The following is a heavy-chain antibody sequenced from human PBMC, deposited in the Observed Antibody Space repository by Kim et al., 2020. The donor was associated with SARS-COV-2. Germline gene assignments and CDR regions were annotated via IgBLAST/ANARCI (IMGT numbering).Heavy chain of an antibody. J-gene: IGHJ4*02. CDR1: GFGFNIYG. CDR3: AKAAYGSGSGHLDS. D-gene: IGHD3-10*01. CDR2: ISYDGTSV. Sequence: GGSLRLSCAATGFGFNIYGMHWVRQAPGKGLEWVALISYDGTSVFHTDSVKGRFIISRDNSKNTLSLQMNSLTVEDTAVYYCAKAAYGSGSGHLDSWGQGTLVTVSS. V-gene: IGHV3-30*18.